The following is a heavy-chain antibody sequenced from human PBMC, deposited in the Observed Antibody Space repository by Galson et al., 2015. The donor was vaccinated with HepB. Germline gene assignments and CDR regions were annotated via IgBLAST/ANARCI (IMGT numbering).Heavy chain of an antibody. J-gene: IGHJ5*02. CDR3: TCTNCYAGAVGPNLFDP. V-gene: IGHV3-73*01. CDR1: GFTFSGSA. D-gene: IGHD2-2*01. CDR2: IRSKVNNYAT. Sequence: SLRLSCAASGFTFSGSAMHWVRQASGKGLGWVCRIRSKVNNYATAYAASVKGRFTISRDDSKNTAYLQMNSLKTEDTAVYYCTCTNCYAGAVGPNLFDPWGQGTLVTVSS.